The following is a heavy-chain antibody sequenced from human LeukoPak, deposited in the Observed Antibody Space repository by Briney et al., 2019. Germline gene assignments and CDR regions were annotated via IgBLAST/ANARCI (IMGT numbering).Heavy chain of an antibody. D-gene: IGHD3-10*01. V-gene: IGHV3-30-3*01. CDR1: GFAFSSYA. J-gene: IGHJ4*02. Sequence: GRSLRLSCAASGFAFSSYAMHWVRQAPGKGLEWVAVTSSDLNVKLYADSVKGRFTISRDNSRSTLYLQMNSLRPEDTAIYYCAREGYYGSGSPPSLYFDYWGQGTLVTVSS. CDR2: TSSDLNVK. CDR3: AREGYYGSGSPPSLYFDY.